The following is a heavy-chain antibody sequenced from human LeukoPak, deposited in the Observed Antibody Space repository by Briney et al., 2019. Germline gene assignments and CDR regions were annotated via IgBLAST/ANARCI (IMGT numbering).Heavy chain of an antibody. V-gene: IGHV3-53*01. CDR2: IYSGGST. D-gene: IGHD3-16*02. CDR3: ARQIGYDYVWGSYRSHQYYFDY. CDR1: GFTVSSNY. J-gene: IGHJ4*02. Sequence: PGGSLRLSCAASGFTVSSNYMSWVRQAPGKGLEWVSVIYSGGSTYYADSVKGRFTISRDNSQNTLYLQMNSLRAEDTAVYYCARQIGYDYVWGSYRSHQYYFDYRGQGTLVTVSS.